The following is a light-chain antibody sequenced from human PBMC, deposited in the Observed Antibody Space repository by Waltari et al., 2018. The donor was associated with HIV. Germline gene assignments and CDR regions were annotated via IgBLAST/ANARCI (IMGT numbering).Light chain of an antibody. V-gene: IGLV1-44*01. Sequence: QSVLTQPPSASGTPGPRVTISCSGCNSNTGSNTVNWYRQLPGTAPTRLIYSENQRPSGVPDRISGSKSGTSASLAISGLQSEDEADYYCATWDDSLGTYVFGTATKVTVL. CDR3: ATWDDSLGTYV. J-gene: IGLJ1*01. CDR1: NSNTGSNT. CDR2: SEN.